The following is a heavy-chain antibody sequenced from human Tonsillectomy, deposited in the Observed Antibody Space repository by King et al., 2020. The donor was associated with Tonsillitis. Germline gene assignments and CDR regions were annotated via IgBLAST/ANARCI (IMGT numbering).Heavy chain of an antibody. CDR2: VYGAGSTT. CDR1: GFTISNYA. CDR3: ARPLDGSGSYTNGSP. Sequence: VELVESGGGLVQPGGSLRLSCAASGFTISNYAMSWVRQAPGKGLEWVSVVYGAGSTTYYADSVKGRFTISRDNSKNTLYLQMNSLRAEDTAVYYCARPLDGSGSYTNGSPWGQGTLVTVSS. V-gene: IGHV3-23*03. D-gene: IGHD3-10*01. J-gene: IGHJ4*02.